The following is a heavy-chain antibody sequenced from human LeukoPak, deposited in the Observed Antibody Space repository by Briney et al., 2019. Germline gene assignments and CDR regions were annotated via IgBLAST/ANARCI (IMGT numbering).Heavy chain of an antibody. Sequence: GGSLRLSCAASGFTFGNHGMIWVRQAPEKGLEWVAVISATGFTTYYADSVKGRFTVSRDDSKNTLYLQMTSLRAEDTAVYYCAKRLGECRGPDRNSRYFDSWGQGTLVTVSS. D-gene: IGHD3-10*01. V-gene: IGHV3-23*01. CDR3: AKRLGECRGPDRNSRYFDS. CDR2: ISATGFTT. J-gene: IGHJ4*02. CDR1: GFTFGNHG.